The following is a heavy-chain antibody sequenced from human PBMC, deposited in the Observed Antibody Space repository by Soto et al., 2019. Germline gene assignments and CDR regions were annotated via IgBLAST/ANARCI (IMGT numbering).Heavy chain of an antibody. Sequence: QVQLVQSGAEVKKPGASVKVSCKASGYTFTSYGISWVRQAPGQGLEWMGWISAYNGNTNYAQKLQGRVTMTTDTSTGTAYMELRSLRSDDTAVYYCARAGYCSSTSCHYYYGMDVWGQGTTVTVSS. J-gene: IGHJ6*02. CDR2: ISAYNGNT. CDR3: ARAGYCSSTSCHYYYGMDV. CDR1: GYTFTSYG. V-gene: IGHV1-18*04. D-gene: IGHD2-2*01.